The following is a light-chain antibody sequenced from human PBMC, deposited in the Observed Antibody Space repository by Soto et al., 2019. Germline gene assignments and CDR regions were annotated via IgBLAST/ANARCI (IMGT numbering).Light chain of an antibody. CDR1: SSNIGTNY. Sequence: QSVLTQPPSASGTPGQRVTISSSGSSSNIGTNYVYWYQQLPGTAPKLLIYRNNQRPSGVPDRFSASKSGTSASLAISGLRSEDEADYYCAAWDDSLSGPVFGGGTQLTVL. CDR2: RNN. CDR3: AAWDDSLSGPV. J-gene: IGLJ3*02. V-gene: IGLV1-47*01.